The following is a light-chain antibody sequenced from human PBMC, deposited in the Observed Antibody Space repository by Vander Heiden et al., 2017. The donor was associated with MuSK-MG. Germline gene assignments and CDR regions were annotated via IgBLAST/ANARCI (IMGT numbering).Light chain of an antibody. Sequence: DLQMTHSPSSLSASVGDRVTIPCRASQGISNYLAWYQQKTGKVPKLLIYAASTLQSGVPSRFSGSGSGTDFTLTISSLQPEDVATYYCHKYNSAPFTFGPGTKVDIK. CDR1: QGISNY. V-gene: IGKV1-27*01. J-gene: IGKJ3*01. CDR2: AAS. CDR3: HKYNSAPFT.